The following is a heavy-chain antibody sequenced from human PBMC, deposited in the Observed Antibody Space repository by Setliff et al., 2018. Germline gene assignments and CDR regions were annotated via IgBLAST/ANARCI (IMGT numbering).Heavy chain of an antibody. V-gene: IGHV1-69*13. CDR3: ARGYRGYYNFWSGSQGANWFDP. CDR2: IIPIFGTA. J-gene: IGHJ5*02. Sequence: SVKVSCKASGYTFTTHGLHWVRQAPGQGLEWMGGIIPIFGTANYAQKFQGRVTITADESTSTAYMELSSLRSEDTAVYYCARGYRGYYNFWSGSQGANWFDPWGQGTLVTVSS. D-gene: IGHD3-3*01. CDR1: GYTFTTHG.